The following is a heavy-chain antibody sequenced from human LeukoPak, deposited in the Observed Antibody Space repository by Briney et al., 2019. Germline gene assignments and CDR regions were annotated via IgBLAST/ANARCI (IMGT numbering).Heavy chain of an antibody. D-gene: IGHD3-22*01. Sequence: SETLSLTCTVSGGSISSHYWSWIRQPPGKGLEWIGYIYYSGSTNYNPSLKSRVTISVDTSKNQFSLKLSSVTAADTAVYYCARATPYYYDSSGYSGAFDIWGQGTMVTVSS. CDR2: IYYSGST. J-gene: IGHJ3*02. V-gene: IGHV4-59*11. CDR3: ARATPYYYDSSGYSGAFDI. CDR1: GGSISSHY.